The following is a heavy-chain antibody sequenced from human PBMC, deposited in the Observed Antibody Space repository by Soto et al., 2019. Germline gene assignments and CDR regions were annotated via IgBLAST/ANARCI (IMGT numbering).Heavy chain of an antibody. V-gene: IGHV4-34*01. CDR1: GGSFSGYY. CDR2: INHSGST. D-gene: IGHD2-8*02. CDR3: ARVKITGLFDY. Sequence: NPSETLSLTCAVYGGSFSGYYWTWIRQPPGTGLEWIGEINHSGSTNYNPSLKSRVTISVDTSKNQFSLKLTSVTAADTAVYYCARVKITGLFDYWGQGTLVIVSS. J-gene: IGHJ4*02.